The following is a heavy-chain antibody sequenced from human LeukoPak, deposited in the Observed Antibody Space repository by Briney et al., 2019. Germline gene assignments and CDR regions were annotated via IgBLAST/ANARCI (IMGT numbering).Heavy chain of an antibody. V-gene: IGHV3-7*01. CDR3: ASEHTIYYDFWSGYYPYYFDY. CDR2: IKQDGSEK. CDR1: GFTFSSYW. Sequence: GGSLRLSCAASGFTFSSYWMSWVRQAPGKGLEWMANIKQDGSEKYYVDSVKGRFTISRDNAKNSLYLQMNSLRAEDTAVYYSASEHTIYYDFWSGYYPYYFDYWGQGTLVTVSS. J-gene: IGHJ4*02. D-gene: IGHD3-3*01.